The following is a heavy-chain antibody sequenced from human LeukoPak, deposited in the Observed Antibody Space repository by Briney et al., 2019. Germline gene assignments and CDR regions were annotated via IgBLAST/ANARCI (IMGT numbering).Heavy chain of an antibody. V-gene: IGHV3-48*04. CDR1: GFTFSSYW. CDR2: ISSTGSTI. CDR3: AELGITMIGGV. J-gene: IGHJ6*04. Sequence: GGSLRLSCAASGFTFSSYWMSWVRQAPGKGLEWVSYISSTGSTIYYADSVKGRFTISRDNAKNSLYLQMNSLRAEDTAVYYCAELGITMIGGVWGKGTTVTISS. D-gene: IGHD3-10*02.